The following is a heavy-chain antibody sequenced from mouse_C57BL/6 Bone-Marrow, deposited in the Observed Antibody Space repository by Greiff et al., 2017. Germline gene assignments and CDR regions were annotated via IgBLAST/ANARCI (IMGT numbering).Heavy chain of an antibody. CDR1: GYTFTDYN. CDR3: ARRGFYYDYDENAMDY. CDR2: INPNNGGT. Sequence: EVQLQQSGPELVKPGASVKMSCKASGYTFTDYNMHWVKQSHGKSLEWIGYINPNNGGTSYNQKFKGKATWTVNKSSSTAYMELRSLTSEDSAVYYCARRGFYYDYDENAMDYWGQGTSVTVSS. J-gene: IGHJ4*01. D-gene: IGHD2-4*01. V-gene: IGHV1-22*01.